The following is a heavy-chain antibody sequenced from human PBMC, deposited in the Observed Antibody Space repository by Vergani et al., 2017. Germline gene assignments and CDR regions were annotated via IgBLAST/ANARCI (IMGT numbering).Heavy chain of an antibody. D-gene: IGHD2-2*01. J-gene: IGHJ4*02. Sequence: QVQLVESGGGVVQPGRSLRLSCAASGFTFSSYGMHWVRQAPGKGLEWVAVIWYDGSNKYYADSVKGRFTISRDNSKNTLYLQMNSLRAEDTAVYYCARDTYCSSTSWLWALDYWGQGTLVTVSS. CDR3: ARDTYCSSTSWLWALDY. CDR2: IWYDGSNK. CDR1: GFTFSSYG. V-gene: IGHV3-33*01.